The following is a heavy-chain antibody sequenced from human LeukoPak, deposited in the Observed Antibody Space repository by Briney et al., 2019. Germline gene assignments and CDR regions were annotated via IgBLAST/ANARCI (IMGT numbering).Heavy chain of an antibody. CDR2: IHHTGST. CDR1: GASVSSTTYY. J-gene: IGHJ5*01. Sequence: SETLSLTCSVSGASVSSTTYYGGWIRLPPGKGLEWIGSIHHTGSTYYNPSLKSRVAISVDTSKNQFSLKLDSVTAADTAVYYCARHALITAISTYNWFDSWGQGTLVTVSS. V-gene: IGHV4-39*01. CDR3: ARHALITAISTYNWFDS. D-gene: IGHD2-2*02.